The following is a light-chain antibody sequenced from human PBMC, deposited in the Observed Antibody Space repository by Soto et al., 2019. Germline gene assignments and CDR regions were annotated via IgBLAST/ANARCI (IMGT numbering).Light chain of an antibody. Sequence: PGERATLSCRASQSVSSSSLAWYQQKRGQAPRLLIHGASSRATGIPDRFSGSGSGTDFTLTISRLEPEDFAVYYCQQYGGSPRTFGQGTKVDIK. CDR3: QQYGGSPRT. CDR1: QSVSSSS. V-gene: IGKV3-20*01. CDR2: GAS. J-gene: IGKJ1*01.